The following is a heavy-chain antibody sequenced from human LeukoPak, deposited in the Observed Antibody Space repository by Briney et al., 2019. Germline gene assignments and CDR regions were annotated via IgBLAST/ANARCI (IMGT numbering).Heavy chain of an antibody. Sequence: GGSLRLSCAASGFTFSNAWMSWVRQAPGKGLEWVGRIKSKTDGGTTDDAAPVKGRFTISRDDSKNTLYLQMNSLKTEDTAVYYCTTLGYSGYYYYGMDVWGQGTTVTVSS. CDR2: IKSKTDGGTT. CDR3: TTLGYSGYYYYGMDV. V-gene: IGHV3-15*01. J-gene: IGHJ6*02. CDR1: GFTFSNAW. D-gene: IGHD5-12*01.